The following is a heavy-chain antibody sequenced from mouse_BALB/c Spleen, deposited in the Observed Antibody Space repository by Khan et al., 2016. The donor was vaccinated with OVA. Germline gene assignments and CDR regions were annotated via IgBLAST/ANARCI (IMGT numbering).Heavy chain of an antibody. V-gene: IGHV3-2*02. CDR3: ARVDGGDFDY. J-gene: IGHJ2*01. Sequence: EVQLQESGPGLVKPSQSLSLTCTVTGYSITTDYAWNCLRQFPGNKLEWMGFISYSGNTKYTPSLTSRISITRDTSKNQFFLQLKSVTTEDTAIYFCARVDGGDFDYWGQGTTLTVSS. CDR2: ISYSGNT. CDR1: GYSITTDYA. D-gene: IGHD2-3*01.